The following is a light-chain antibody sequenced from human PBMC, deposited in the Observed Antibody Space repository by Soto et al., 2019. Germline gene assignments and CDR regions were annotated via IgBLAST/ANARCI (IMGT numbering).Light chain of an antibody. J-gene: IGKJ4*01. CDR2: DAS. CDR3: QQFSSYPLT. CDR1: QSVGRDY. V-gene: IGKV3-20*01. Sequence: EIVLTQSPGTLSLSPGESATLSCRASQSVGRDYLAWFQHTPGQAPRLLIYDASTRATGVPDRFSGSGSGTDFTFTVSRLEPEDFAVYYCQQFSSYPLTFGGGTKVEIK.